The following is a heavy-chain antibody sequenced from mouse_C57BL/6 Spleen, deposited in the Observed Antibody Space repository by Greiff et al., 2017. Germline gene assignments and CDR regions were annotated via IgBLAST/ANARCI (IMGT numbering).Heavy chain of an antibody. CDR2: ISYDGSN. Sequence: EVKLMESGPGLVKPSQSLSLTCSVTGYSITSGYYWNWIRQFPGNKLEWMGYISYDGSNNYNPSLKNRISITLDTSKNQFFLKLNSVTTEDTATYYCARDYGSSYAMDYWGQGTSVTVSA. V-gene: IGHV3-6*01. CDR3: ARDYGSSYAMDY. J-gene: IGHJ4*01. D-gene: IGHD1-1*01. CDR1: GYSITSGYY.